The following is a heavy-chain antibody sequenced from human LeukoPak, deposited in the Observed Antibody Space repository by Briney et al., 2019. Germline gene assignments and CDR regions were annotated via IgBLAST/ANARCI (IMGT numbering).Heavy chain of an antibody. J-gene: IGHJ4*02. CDR2: IKEDGGEE. CDR1: GFNFSDFW. CDR3: VRDSRPGGGMGLHHNFDQ. V-gene: IGHV3-7*01. Sequence: LTGGSLRLSCAASGFNFSDFWMTWVRQIPGKGLQWVANIKEDGGEEYHVDSVKGRFAISRDNTKRSLFLQMNSLRGDDTAVYFCVRDSRPGGGMGLHHNFDQWGQGTLVTVSS. D-gene: IGHD3-10*01.